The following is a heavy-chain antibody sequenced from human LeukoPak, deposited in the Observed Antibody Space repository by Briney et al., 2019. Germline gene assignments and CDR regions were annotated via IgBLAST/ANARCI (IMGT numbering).Heavy chain of an antibody. J-gene: IGHJ4*02. CDR2: IIPILGIE. CDR1: VGIFSSYN. Sequence: SVKLSCNSCVGIFSSYNMSWVRRAPGQGREWMVRIIPILGIENCAEKFQGRHTITADKSTSTAYMELSSLRSETTAGYYCAGREYSGYDGLLYVYWGQGTLVTVSS. V-gene: IGHV1-69*02. CDR3: AGREYSGYDGLLYVY. D-gene: IGHD5-12*01.